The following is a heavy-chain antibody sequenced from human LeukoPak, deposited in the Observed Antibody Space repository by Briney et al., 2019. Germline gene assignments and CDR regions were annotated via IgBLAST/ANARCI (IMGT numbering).Heavy chain of an antibody. CDR3: ARTIAVAPRTNDAFDI. V-gene: IGHV4-4*07. J-gene: IGHJ3*02. D-gene: IGHD6-19*01. Sequence: SETLSLTCTVSGGSISSYYWSWIRQPAGKGLEWIGRIYTSGSTNYNPSLKSRVTMSVDTSKNQFSLKLSSVTAADTAVYYCARTIAVAPRTNDAFDIWGQGTMVTVSS. CDR2: IYTSGST. CDR1: GGSISSYY.